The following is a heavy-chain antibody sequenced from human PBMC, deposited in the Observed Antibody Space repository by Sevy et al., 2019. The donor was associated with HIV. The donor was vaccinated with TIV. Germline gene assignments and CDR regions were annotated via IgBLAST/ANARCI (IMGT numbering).Heavy chain of an antibody. V-gene: IGHV3-49*04. Sequence: GGSLRLSCTASGFTFGDYAMNWVRQAPGKGLEWVGFIRSKAYGGTTEYAASVKGRFTISIDDSKSIAYLQMNSLKTEDTAVYYCTRDRGITIFGVVMLDYWGQGTLVTVSS. D-gene: IGHD3-3*01. CDR2: IRSKAYGGTT. CDR3: TRDRGITIFGVVMLDY. J-gene: IGHJ4*02. CDR1: GFTFGDYA.